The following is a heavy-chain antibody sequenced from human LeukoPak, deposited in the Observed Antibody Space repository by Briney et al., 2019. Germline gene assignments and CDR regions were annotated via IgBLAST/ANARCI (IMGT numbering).Heavy chain of an antibody. Sequence: PSETLSLTCTVSGGSISSYYWSWIRQPPGKGLEWIGYIYYSGSTNYNPSLKSRVTISVDTSKNQFSLKLSSVTAADTAVYYCARGGAAMAAFDIWGQGTMVTVSS. CDR1: GGSISSYY. J-gene: IGHJ3*02. V-gene: IGHV4-59*01. CDR3: ARGGAAMAAFDI. D-gene: IGHD2-2*01. CDR2: IYYSGST.